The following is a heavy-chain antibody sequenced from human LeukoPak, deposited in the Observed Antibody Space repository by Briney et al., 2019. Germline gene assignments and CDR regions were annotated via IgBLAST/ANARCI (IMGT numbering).Heavy chain of an antibody. CDR2: INPNSGGT. V-gene: IGHV1-2*02. Sequence: ASVKVSCKASGYTFTGYYMHWVRQAPGQGLEWMRWINPNSGGTNYAQKFQGRVTMTRDTSISTAYMELTRLRSDDTAVYYCASSNIAAAGTVVAFDIWGQGTMVTVSS. CDR3: ASSNIAAAGTVVAFDI. CDR1: GYTFTGYY. D-gene: IGHD6-13*01. J-gene: IGHJ3*02.